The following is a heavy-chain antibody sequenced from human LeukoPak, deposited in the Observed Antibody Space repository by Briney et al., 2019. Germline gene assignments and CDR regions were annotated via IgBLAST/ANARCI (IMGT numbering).Heavy chain of an antibody. J-gene: IGHJ4*02. CDR1: GYTFTSYY. CDR2: INPSGGST. Sequence: ASVKVSCKASGYTFTSYYMHWVRQAPGLGLEWMGIINPSGGSTSYAQKFQGRVTMTRDTSTSTVYMELSSLRSEDTAVYYCARSPPVANLNPEYYYDSRTHFDYWGQGTLVTVSS. V-gene: IGHV1-46*01. CDR3: ARSPPVANLNPEYYYDSRTHFDY. D-gene: IGHD3-22*01.